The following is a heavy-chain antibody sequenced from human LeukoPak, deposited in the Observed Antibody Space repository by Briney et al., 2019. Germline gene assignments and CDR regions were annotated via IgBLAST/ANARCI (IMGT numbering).Heavy chain of an antibody. D-gene: IGHD6-13*01. CDR2: IYYSGST. CDR3: ARGGSSWAVVFDY. J-gene: IGHJ4*02. V-gene: IGHV4-39*07. CDR1: GGSISSSSYY. Sequence: SETLSFTCTVSGGSISSSSYYWGWIRQPPGKGLEWIGSIYYSGSTYYNPSLKSRVTISVDTSKNQFSLKLDSVTAADTAVYYCARGGSSWAVVFDYWGRGTLVTVSS.